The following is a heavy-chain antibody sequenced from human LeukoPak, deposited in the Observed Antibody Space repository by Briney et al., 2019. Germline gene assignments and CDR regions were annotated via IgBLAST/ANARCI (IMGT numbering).Heavy chain of an antibody. CDR2: INHSGST. J-gene: IGHJ4*02. D-gene: IGHD3-9*01. V-gene: IGHV4-34*01. Sequence: SETLSLTCAVYGGSFSGYYWSWIRQPPGKGLEWIGEINHSGSTNYNPSLKSRVTISVDTSKNQFSLKLSSVTAADTAVYYCARAGVYYDILTGYRGNYFDYWGQGTLVTVSS. CDR1: GGSFSGYY. CDR3: ARAGVYYDILTGYRGNYFDY.